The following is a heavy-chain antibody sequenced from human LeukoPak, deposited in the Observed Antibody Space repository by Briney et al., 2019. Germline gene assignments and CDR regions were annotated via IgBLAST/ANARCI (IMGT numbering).Heavy chain of an antibody. CDR2: ISYDGSIK. V-gene: IGHV3-30*04. Sequence: GGSLRLSCAASGFTFSSYAMHGVRPAPGKGRGGVAVISYDGSIKFSTDSAKGRFTHLRDNSQNMLYLPKKSLRSQNTALYYCEKWNIVSSITQVDYWGQGTLVSVPS. CDR3: EKWNIVSSITQVDY. J-gene: IGHJ4*02. CDR1: GFTFSSYA. D-gene: IGHD5/OR15-5a*01.